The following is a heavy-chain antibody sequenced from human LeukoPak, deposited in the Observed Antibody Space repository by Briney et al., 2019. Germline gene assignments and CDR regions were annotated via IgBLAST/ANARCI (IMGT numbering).Heavy chain of an antibody. CDR2: IKQDGSEK. J-gene: IGHJ5*02. CDR1: GFTFSTYW. D-gene: IGHD2-2*01. V-gene: IGHV3-7*01. Sequence: GGSLRLSCAASGFTFSTYWMNWVRQAPGKGLEWVANIKQDGSEKDYLDSVKGRFTISRDNAKNSLYLQMNSLRAADTAVYYCARDPRVGYCSSSSCQGGYNYFDPWGQGTLVTVSS. CDR3: ARDPRVGYCSSSSCQGGYNYFDP.